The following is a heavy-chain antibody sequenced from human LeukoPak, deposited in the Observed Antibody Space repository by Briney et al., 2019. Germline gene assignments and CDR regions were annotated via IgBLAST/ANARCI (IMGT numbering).Heavy chain of an antibody. CDR3: ASYAASDTAGSDR. Sequence: GGSLRLSCTASGFTFSNCRMTWVRQAPGKGLEWVANIKQDGSETYYVDSVRGRFAISRDNAKNSLYLQMNSLRAEDTAVYYCASYAASDTAGSDRWGQGTLVTVSS. V-gene: IGHV3-7*01. J-gene: IGHJ5*02. CDR2: IKQDGSET. CDR1: GFTFSNCR. D-gene: IGHD3-10*01.